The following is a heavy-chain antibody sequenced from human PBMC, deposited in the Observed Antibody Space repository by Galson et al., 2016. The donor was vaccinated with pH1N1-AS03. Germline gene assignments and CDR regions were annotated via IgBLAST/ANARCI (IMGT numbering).Heavy chain of an antibody. J-gene: IGHJ4*02. Sequence: SLRLSCAASGFTINNNYMSRVRQAPGKGLEWVSVIYGGGDTFYADSVQGRFTISRDNSKNTVYLQRNSLRVEDTAVYYCAREPWGATQGEYWGQGTLVTVSS. CDR3: AREPWGATQGEY. D-gene: IGHD3-16*01. CDR1: GFTINNNY. V-gene: IGHV3-53*01. CDR2: IYGGGDT.